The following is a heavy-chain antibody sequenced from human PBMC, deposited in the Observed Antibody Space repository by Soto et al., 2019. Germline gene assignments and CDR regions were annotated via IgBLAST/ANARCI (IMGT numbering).Heavy chain of an antibody. CDR2: ISGSGGST. Sequence: PGGSLRLSCAASGFTFSSYAMSWVRQAPGKGLEWVSAISGSGGSTYYADSVKGRFTISRDNSKNTLYLQMNSLRAEDTAVYYCAKDLRTDIVVVVAATFDYWGQGTLVTVSS. J-gene: IGHJ4*02. CDR3: AKDLRTDIVVVVAATFDY. D-gene: IGHD2-15*01. V-gene: IGHV3-23*01. CDR1: GFTFSSYA.